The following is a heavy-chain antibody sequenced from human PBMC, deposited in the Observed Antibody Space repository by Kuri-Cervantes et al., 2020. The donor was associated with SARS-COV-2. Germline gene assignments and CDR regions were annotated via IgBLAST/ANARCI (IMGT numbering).Heavy chain of an antibody. CDR3: ARPFNWGSTHAFDI. D-gene: IGHD7-27*01. CDR1: DASITSGYY. CDR2: MYYSGTT. Sequence: SETLSLTCSVSDASITSGYYWGWIRQPPGKGLEWIGYMYYSGTTYYSPSIKSRLTISVDTSKNRFSLELTSVTAADTAVYYCARPFNWGSTHAFDIWGQGTMVTVSS. V-gene: IGHV4-30-4*08. J-gene: IGHJ3*02.